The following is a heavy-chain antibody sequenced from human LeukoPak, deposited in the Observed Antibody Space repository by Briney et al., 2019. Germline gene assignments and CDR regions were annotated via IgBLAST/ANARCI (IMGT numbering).Heavy chain of an antibody. Sequence: GRSLRLSCAASGFTFTSYAMSWVRQAPGKGLEWASGISGPGDTTYYADSVKGRFTISRDNSKNTLYLQMNSLRAEDTAVYYCAKGGGYIILKYYFDYWGQGTLVTVSS. CDR3: AKGGGYIILKYYFDY. CDR1: GFTFTSYA. D-gene: IGHD6-13*01. CDR2: ISGPGDTT. V-gene: IGHV3-23*01. J-gene: IGHJ4*02.